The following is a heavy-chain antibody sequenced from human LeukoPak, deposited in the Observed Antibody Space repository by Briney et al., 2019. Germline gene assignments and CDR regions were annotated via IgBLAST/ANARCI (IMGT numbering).Heavy chain of an antibody. CDR2: INRNSGGA. CDR1: GYTLTDFY. D-gene: IGHD6-6*01. Sequence: GASVKVSCKASGYTLTDFYMHWVRQVPGQGLEWMGWINRNSGGANYAQKFQGRVTMTRDTSISTAYMELSRLTSDDTAIYYCARVLGYSSSSGDFDYWGQGTLVTVSS. CDR3: ARVLGYSSSSGDFDY. J-gene: IGHJ4*02. V-gene: IGHV1-2*02.